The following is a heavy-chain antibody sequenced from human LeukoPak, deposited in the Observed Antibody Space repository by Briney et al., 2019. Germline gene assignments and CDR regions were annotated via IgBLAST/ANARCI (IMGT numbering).Heavy chain of an antibody. CDR3: ARVPPLCRCFDRPDY. CDR2: MYPNSSNT. V-gene: IGHV1-8*01. CDR1: GYTFTRYE. J-gene: IGHJ4*02. D-gene: IGHD3-9*01. Sequence: ASVKVSCKASGYTFTRYECNGVGQATGKELAGMGWMYPNSSNTGYAKTFQGRVTMTRNNSINTAYMELSSLRSEDTAVYYCARVPPLCRCFDRPDYGCQGNLVIVTA.